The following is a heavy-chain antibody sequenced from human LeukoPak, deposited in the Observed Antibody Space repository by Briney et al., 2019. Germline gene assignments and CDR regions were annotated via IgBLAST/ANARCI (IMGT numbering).Heavy chain of an antibody. CDR1: GFTFSNAW. J-gene: IGHJ4*02. V-gene: IGHV3-15*01. CDR3: TAGYCSSTSCLSFDY. CDR2: IKSKTDGGTT. Sequence: PGGSLRLSGAASGFTFSNAWMSWVRQAPGKGLEWVGRIKSKTDGGTTDYAAPVKGRFTISRDDSKNTLYLQMNSLKTEDTAVYYCTAGYCSSTSCLSFDYWGQGTLVTVSS. D-gene: IGHD2-2*01.